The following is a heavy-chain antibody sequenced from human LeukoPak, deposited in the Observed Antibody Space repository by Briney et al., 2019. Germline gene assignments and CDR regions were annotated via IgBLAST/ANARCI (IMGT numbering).Heavy chain of an antibody. CDR1: GFTSSDYY. V-gene: IGHV3-30*03. J-gene: IGHJ4*02. CDR2: ISYDGTYK. Sequence: GGSLRLSCAASGFTSSDYYMSWIRQAPGKGLEWLAVISYDGTYKYYADSVKGRFTISRDNSENTLYLQMNSLRPEDTAVYYCARGAHKRDDYGGFFDYWGQGTLVTVSS. CDR3: ARGAHKRDDYGGFFDY. D-gene: IGHD4-23*01.